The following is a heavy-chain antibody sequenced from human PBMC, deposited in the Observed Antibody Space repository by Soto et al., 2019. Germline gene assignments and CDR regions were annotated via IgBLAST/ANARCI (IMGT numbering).Heavy chain of an antibody. J-gene: IGHJ5*02. Sequence: EVQLVESGGGLVQPGGSLRLSCAASGFTFSSYSMNWVRQAPGKGLEWVSYISTSSSTIYYADSVKGRFTISRDNAKNSLYLQMKSLRAEDTAVYYCARGVPYCSGDSCYASWGQGTLVTVSS. CDR2: ISTSSSTI. D-gene: IGHD2-15*01. CDR1: GFTFSSYS. V-gene: IGHV3-48*01. CDR3: ARGVPYCSGDSCYAS.